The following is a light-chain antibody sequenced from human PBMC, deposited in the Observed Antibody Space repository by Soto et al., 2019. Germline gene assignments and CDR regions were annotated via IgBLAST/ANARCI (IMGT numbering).Light chain of an antibody. CDR3: QKYSSVPV. CDR2: AAS. J-gene: IGKJ3*01. CDR1: QGIRNF. V-gene: IGKV1-27*01. Sequence: DIQMTQSPPSLSASVGDRVTITCQARQGIRNFVAWYQQKPGKAPKLLIYAASTLQSGVPSRFSGSGSGTDFTLTINSLQPEDVATYSGQKYSSVPVFGPGTKVEIK.